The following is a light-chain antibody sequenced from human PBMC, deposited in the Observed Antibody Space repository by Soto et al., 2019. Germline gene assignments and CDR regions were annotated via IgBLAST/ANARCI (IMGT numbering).Light chain of an antibody. Sequence: EIVMTQSPATFSVSPGDRATLSCNASQSVTSYLAWYQQTPGQAPRLLLYGASTRATGIPARCSGSGSGTEFTLTVISLQSSEFAVYFCQQNTNWPPIPFGPGTRLDNK. J-gene: IGKJ5*01. V-gene: IGKV3-15*01. CDR2: GAS. CDR3: QQNTNWPPIP. CDR1: QSVTSY.